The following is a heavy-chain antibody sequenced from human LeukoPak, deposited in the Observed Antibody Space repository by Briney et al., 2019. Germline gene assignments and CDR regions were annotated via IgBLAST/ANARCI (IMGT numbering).Heavy chain of an antibody. CDR1: GYTFTSYA. J-gene: IGHJ4*02. CDR3: AKDYGDFPFGF. Sequence: ASVKVSCKASGYTFTSYAMHWVRQAPGQRLEWMGWINAGDGHTKYSQKFQGRVTITRDTSASTVYMDLSSLGSEDTAVYYCAKDYGDFPFGFWGQGTLVTVSS. CDR2: INAGDGHT. V-gene: IGHV1-3*01. D-gene: IGHD4-17*01.